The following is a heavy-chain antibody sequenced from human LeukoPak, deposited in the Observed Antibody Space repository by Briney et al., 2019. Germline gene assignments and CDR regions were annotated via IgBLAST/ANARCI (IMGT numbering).Heavy chain of an antibody. Sequence: SETLSLTCTVSGGSISSYYWSWIRQPPGKGLEWIGYIYYSGSTNYNPSLKSRVTISVDTSKNQFSLKLSSVTAADTAVYYCARPSLKQWLVSDYWGQGTLVTVSS. V-gene: IGHV4-59*08. CDR1: GGSISSYY. CDR2: IYYSGST. D-gene: IGHD6-19*01. J-gene: IGHJ4*02. CDR3: ARPSLKQWLVSDY.